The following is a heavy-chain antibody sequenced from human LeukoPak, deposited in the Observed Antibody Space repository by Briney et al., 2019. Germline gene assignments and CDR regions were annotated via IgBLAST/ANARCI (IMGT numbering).Heavy chain of an antibody. D-gene: IGHD6-19*01. J-gene: IGHJ4*02. CDR3: ARDPRGIAVAGTGDY. CDR1: GFTFSSYG. Sequence: GRSLRLSCAASGFTFSSYGMHWVRQAPGTGLGWVSVIWYDGSKKYYADSVKGRFTTSRDNSKNTVYLHMNSLRVEDTAVYYCARDPRGIAVAGTGDYWGQGTLVTVSS. V-gene: IGHV3-33*01. CDR2: IWYDGSKK.